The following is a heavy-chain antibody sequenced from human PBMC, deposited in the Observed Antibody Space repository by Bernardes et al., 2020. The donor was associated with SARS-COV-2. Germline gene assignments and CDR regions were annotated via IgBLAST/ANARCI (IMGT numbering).Heavy chain of an antibody. J-gene: IGHJ4*02. D-gene: IGHD6-19*01. V-gene: IGHV1-18*01. CDR2: ISAYNGNT. CDR3: AAAVAGRYYFDY. Sequence: ASVKVSCQASRYTFTSYGILWVRQAPGQGLEWMGWISAYNGNTNYPQKLQGRVTMTTDTSTSTAYMELRSLRADDTAVDYCAAAVAGRYYFDYWGQGTLVTVSS. CDR1: RYTFTSYG.